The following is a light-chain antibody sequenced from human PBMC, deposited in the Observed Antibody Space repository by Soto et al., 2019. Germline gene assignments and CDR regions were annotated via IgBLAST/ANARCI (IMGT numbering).Light chain of an antibody. CDR1: QSVSSY. CDR3: QRRSNGPLT. J-gene: IGKJ4*01. CDR2: DAS. Sequence: EIVLTQSPATLSLSPGERATLSCRASQSVSSYLAWYQQKPGQAPRLLLYDASNRATGIPARFSGSGSGPDVTLPISSLEPEDFAVYYCQRRSNGPLTFGGGTKVEIK. V-gene: IGKV3-11*01.